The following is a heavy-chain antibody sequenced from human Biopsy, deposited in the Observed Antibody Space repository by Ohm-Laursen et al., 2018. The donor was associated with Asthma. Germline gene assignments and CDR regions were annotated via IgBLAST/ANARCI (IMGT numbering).Heavy chain of an antibody. CDR2: VSSDGHSK. V-gene: IGHV3-30*03. J-gene: IGHJ3*02. Sequence: SLRLSCAASGFVFSQCGMHWVRQGPGKGLEWVALVSSDGHSKYYEDSVKGRFTLSRDNSRNRLYLQINRLTVEDSAVYFCARQSGQDYGDSSGFDIWGQGTKVAVSS. CDR3: ARQSGQDYGDSSGFDI. CDR1: GFVFSQCG. D-gene: IGHD3-22*01.